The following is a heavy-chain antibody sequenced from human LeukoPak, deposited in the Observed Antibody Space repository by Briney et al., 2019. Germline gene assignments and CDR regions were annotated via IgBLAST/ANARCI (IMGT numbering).Heavy chain of an antibody. V-gene: IGHV1-18*01. J-gene: IGHJ5*02. D-gene: IGHD3-9*01. CDR1: GYTFTSYG. Sequence: ASVKVSCTASGYTFTSYGISWVRQAPGQGLEWMGWISAYNGNTNYAQKLQGRVTMTTDTSTSTANMELRSLRSDDTAVYYCARDDDVLTGYRNWFDPWGQGTLVTVSS. CDR2: ISAYNGNT. CDR3: ARDDDVLTGYRNWFDP.